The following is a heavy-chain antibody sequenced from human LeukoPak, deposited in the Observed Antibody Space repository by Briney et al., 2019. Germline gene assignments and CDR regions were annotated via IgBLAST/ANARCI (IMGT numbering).Heavy chain of an antibody. CDR2: IYDSGRT. CDR3: ARPSRDGYRYTFDY. D-gene: IGHD5-24*01. Sequence: SETLSLTCTASGGSIGSYYWSWIRQPPGKGLEWIGYIYDSGRTNYNPSLKNRVTISVDTSKNQFSLKLSSVTAADTAVYYCARPSRDGYRYTFDYWGQGTLVTVSS. J-gene: IGHJ4*02. V-gene: IGHV4-59*01. CDR1: GGSIGSYY.